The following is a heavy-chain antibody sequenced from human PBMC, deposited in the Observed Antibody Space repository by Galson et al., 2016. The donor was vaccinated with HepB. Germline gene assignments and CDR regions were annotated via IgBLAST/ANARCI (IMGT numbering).Heavy chain of an antibody. Sequence: SLRLSCAASGLTFSWHWMHWVRQAPGKGLVWVSRINKDGSRTDYADSVKGRFTILRDNAKNTLYLQMNSLRAEDTGVYYCARDGSVATIADFDYWGQGALVTVSS. D-gene: IGHD1-26*01. CDR2: INKDGSRT. CDR3: ARDGSVATIADFDY. J-gene: IGHJ4*02. V-gene: IGHV3-74*01. CDR1: GLTFSWHW.